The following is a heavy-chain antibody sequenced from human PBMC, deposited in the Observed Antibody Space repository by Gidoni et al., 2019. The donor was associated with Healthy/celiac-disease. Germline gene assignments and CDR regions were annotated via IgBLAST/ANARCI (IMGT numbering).Heavy chain of an antibody. V-gene: IGHV3-49*05. D-gene: IGHD4-17*01. CDR1: GFTFGDYA. CDR3: TRDPYHSDYGDYGVDY. Sequence: EVQLVESGGGLVKPGRSLRLSCTASGFTFGDYAMGWFRQGPGKGLEWVGFIRSKAYGGTTEYAASVKGRFTISRDDSKSIAYLQMNSLKTEDTAVYYCTRDPYHSDYGDYGVDYWGQGTLVTVSS. CDR2: IRSKAYGGTT. J-gene: IGHJ4*02.